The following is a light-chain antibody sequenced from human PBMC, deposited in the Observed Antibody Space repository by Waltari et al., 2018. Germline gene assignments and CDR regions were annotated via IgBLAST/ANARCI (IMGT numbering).Light chain of an antibody. CDR2: YDS. J-gene: IGLJ2*01. V-gene: IGLV3-21*04. Sequence: SYVVTQSPSVSVAPGETARITCGGDNIGSKSVHWYQQRPGQAPVLVISYDSDRPSGVPERFSGSNAGNTATLTISWGEAEDDADYYCLVWHSTSDHHGVFGGGTKLTVL. CDR3: LVWHSTSDHHGV. CDR1: NIGSKS.